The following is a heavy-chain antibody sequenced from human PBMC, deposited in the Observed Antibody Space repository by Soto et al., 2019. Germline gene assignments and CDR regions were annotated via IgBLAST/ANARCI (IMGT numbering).Heavy chain of an antibody. D-gene: IGHD3-22*01. CDR3: ARQTDSYYTFDAFDI. CDR2: VYYSGST. Sequence: SETLSLTCSVSGGSISSNIYYWGWIRQPPGKGLEWIGTVYYSGSTYYTPSLESRVTISADTSKNQFSLKLSSVTAADTAVYYCARQTDSYYTFDAFDIWGQGTMVTVS. CDR1: GGSISSNIYY. J-gene: IGHJ3*02. V-gene: IGHV4-39*01.